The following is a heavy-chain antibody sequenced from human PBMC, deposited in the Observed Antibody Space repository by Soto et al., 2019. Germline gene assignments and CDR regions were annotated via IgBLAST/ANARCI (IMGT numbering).Heavy chain of an antibody. D-gene: IGHD2-21*02. J-gene: IGHJ4*02. CDR2: ISYDASNK. Sequence: PGGSLRLSCAASGFTFSSYAMHWVRQAPGKGLELVAVISYDASNKYYADSVKGRFTISRDNSKNTLYLQMNSLRAEDTAVYYCAREEYGDLYFDYWGQGTLVTVSS. V-gene: IGHV3-30-3*01. CDR3: AREEYGDLYFDY. CDR1: GFTFSSYA.